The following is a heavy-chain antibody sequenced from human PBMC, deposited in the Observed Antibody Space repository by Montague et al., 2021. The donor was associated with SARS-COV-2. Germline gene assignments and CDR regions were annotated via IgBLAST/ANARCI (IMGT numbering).Heavy chain of an antibody. CDR3: AKDLNSAVAGPTMGH. D-gene: IGHD6-19*01. Sequence: SLGLSLSASGFSVDNSDMHWVRQAPGKGLEWVSGFSWKGHSIGYAASVEGRFTISRDSGKNSLYLQMNSLTVEDTALYYCAKDLNSAVAGPTMGHWGQGTLVTVSS. CDR2: FSWKGHSI. J-gene: IGHJ4*02. V-gene: IGHV3-9*01. CDR1: GFSVDNSD.